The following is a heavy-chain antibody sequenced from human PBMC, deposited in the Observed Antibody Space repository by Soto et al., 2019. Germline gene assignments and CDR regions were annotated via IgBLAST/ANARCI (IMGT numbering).Heavy chain of an antibody. J-gene: IGHJ4*02. D-gene: IGHD2-15*01. CDR2: IYYSGST. Sequence: QLQLQESGPGLVKPSETLSLTCTVSGVSISSSSYYWGWIRQPPGKVLEWIGSIYYSGSTYYNPSPKSRVTISVATSKNQFSLKLSSVTAADTAVYYCARTQAVFTDYWGQGTLVTVSS. V-gene: IGHV4-39*01. CDR1: GVSISSSSYY. CDR3: ARTQAVFTDY.